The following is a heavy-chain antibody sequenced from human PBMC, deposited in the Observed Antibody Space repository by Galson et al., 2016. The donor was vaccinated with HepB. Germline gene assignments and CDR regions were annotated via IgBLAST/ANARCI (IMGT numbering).Heavy chain of an antibody. D-gene: IGHD4-17*01. J-gene: IGHJ4*02. CDR1: GVTFTNAW. CDR3: TNRTPPYDDYPLDY. Sequence: SLRLSCAVSGVTFTNAWMTWVRQSPGKGLEWVGRIKSNTDGETADYAAPVKGRFTISREDSKSTLSLQMNGLQSDDTAVYYCTNRTPPYDDYPLDYWCQGVLVTVSS. CDR2: IKSNTDGETA. V-gene: IGHV3-15*01.